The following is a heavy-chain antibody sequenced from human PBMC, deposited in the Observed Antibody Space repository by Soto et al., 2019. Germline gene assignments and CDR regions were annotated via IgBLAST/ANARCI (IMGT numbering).Heavy chain of an antibody. V-gene: IGHV1-46*01. Sequence: QVQLVQSGAEVKKPGASVKVSCKASGYTFTSYYMHWVRQAPGQGLEWMGIINPSGGSTSYAQKFQGRVTMTRDTSTSTVYMELSSLRSEDTAVYYCARDLPTGYGVSRDWFDPWGQGTLVTVSS. CDR3: ARDLPTGYGVSRDWFDP. CDR2: INPSGGST. D-gene: IGHD1-1*01. CDR1: GYTFTSYY. J-gene: IGHJ5*02.